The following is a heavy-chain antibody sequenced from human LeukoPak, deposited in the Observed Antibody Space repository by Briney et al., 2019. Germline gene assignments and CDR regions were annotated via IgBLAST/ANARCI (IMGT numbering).Heavy chain of an antibody. V-gene: IGHV3-48*04. CDR1: GFTFSSYS. CDR2: ISSSSSTI. D-gene: IGHD2-21*01. Sequence: GGSLRLSCAASGFTFSSYSMNWVRQAPGKGLEWVSYISSSSSTIYYADSVKGRFTISRDNAKDSLHLQMNSLRAEDTAVYYCAKGSGWLLPQYFDYWGQGTLVTVFS. CDR3: AKGSGWLLPQYFDY. J-gene: IGHJ4*02.